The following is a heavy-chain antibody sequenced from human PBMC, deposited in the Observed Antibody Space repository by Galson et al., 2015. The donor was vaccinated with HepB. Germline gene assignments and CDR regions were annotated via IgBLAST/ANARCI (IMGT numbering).Heavy chain of an antibody. J-gene: IGHJ6*02. CDR3: ATEKLVPPSYYYYGMDV. V-gene: IGHV1-24*01. Sequence: SVKVSCKVSGYTLTELSMHWVRQAPGKGLEWMGGFDPEDGETIYAQKFQGRVTMTEDTSTDTAYMELSSLRSEDTAVYYCATEKLVPPSYYYYGMDVWGQGTTVTVSS. CDR1: GYTLTELS. D-gene: IGHD3-9*01. CDR2: FDPEDGET.